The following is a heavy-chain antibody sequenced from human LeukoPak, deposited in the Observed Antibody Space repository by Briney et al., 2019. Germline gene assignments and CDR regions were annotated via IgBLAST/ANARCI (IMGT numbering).Heavy chain of an antibody. J-gene: IGHJ4*02. V-gene: IGHV3-23*01. CDR2: ISGSGDTT. Sequence: GGSLRLSCAAPGFTFSSYAMSWVRQAPGKGLEWVSVISGSGDTTYYADSVKGRFTISRSNSKNTLYLQMNSLRAEDTAVYHCAQVVGVLSYSSGSYFDYWGQGTLVTVSS. CDR1: GFTFSSYA. D-gene: IGHD6-19*01. CDR3: AQVVGVLSYSSGSYFDY.